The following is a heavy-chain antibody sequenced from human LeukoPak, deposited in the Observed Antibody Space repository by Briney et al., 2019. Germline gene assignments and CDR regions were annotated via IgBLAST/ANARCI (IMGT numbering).Heavy chain of an antibody. Sequence: GGSLRLSCAASGFTFSRYEMNWVRQAPGKGREWVSYISSSGRTIYYADSVKGRFTISRDNAKNSLYLQMYSLRAEDTAVYCCASAVYSGRFWEVPYWGQGTLVTVSS. J-gene: IGHJ4*02. CDR3: ASAVYSGRFWEVPY. CDR2: ISSSGRTI. D-gene: IGHD1-26*01. V-gene: IGHV3-48*03. CDR1: GFTFSRYE.